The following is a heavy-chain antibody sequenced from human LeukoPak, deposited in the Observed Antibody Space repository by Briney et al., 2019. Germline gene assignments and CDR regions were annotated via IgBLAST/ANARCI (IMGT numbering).Heavy chain of an antibody. CDR3: ARGREVRRPFDY. D-gene: IGHD1-26*01. V-gene: IGHV4-34*01. CDR1: GGSFSGYY. J-gene: IGHJ4*02. Sequence: PSETLSLTCAVYGGSFSGYYWSWIRQPPGKGLEWIGEINHSGSTNYNPSLKSRVTISVDTSKNQFSLKLSSVTAADTAVYYCARGREVRRPFDYWGQGTMVTVSS. CDR2: INHSGST.